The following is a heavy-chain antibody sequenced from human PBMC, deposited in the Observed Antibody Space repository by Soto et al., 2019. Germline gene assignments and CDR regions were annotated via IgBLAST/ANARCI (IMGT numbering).Heavy chain of an antibody. CDR2: ISSASSET. Sequence: PGGSLRLSCTASGFMLSTYSMNWVRQVPGKGLEWVASISSASSETWYADSVKGRFIISRDNAQNSLFLQMNTLRPEDSAIYYCARVAYWGPGTQVTVSS. CDR3: ARVAY. CDR1: GFMLSTYS. J-gene: IGHJ4*02. V-gene: IGHV3-21*01.